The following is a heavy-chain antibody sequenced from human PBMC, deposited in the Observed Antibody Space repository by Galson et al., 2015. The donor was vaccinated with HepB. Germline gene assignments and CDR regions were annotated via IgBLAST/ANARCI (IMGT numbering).Heavy chain of an antibody. V-gene: IGHV3-30*04. CDR3: ASPMYYDILNEFGYYNDMDV. D-gene: IGHD3-9*01. CDR2: ISFDGSTK. J-gene: IGHJ6*02. Sequence: SLRLSCAASGFIFSSYVMQWVRQAPGKGLEWVAIISFDGSTKYYADSVKGRFTISRDNSRNTLYLQMNSLTVEDTAVYYCASPMYYDILNEFGYYNDMDVWGQGTAVTVSS. CDR1: GFIFSSYV.